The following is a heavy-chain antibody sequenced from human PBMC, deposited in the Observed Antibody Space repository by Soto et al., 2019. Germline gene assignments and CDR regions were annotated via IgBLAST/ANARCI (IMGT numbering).Heavy chain of an antibody. V-gene: IGHV3-30-3*01. Sequence: QVQLVESGGGVVQPGRSLRLSCAASGFTFSSYAMHWVRQAPGKGLEWVAVISYDGSNKYYADSVKGRFTISRDNSKNTLYLQMNSLRAEDTAVYYCARDGLFENYYYGMDVWGQGTTVTVSS. CDR1: GFTFSSYA. D-gene: IGHD3-16*01. CDR3: ARDGLFENYYYGMDV. CDR2: ISYDGSNK. J-gene: IGHJ6*02.